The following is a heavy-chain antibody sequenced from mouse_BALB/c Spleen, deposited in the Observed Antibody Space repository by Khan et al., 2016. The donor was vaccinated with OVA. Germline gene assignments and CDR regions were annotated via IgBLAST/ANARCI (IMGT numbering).Heavy chain of an antibody. J-gene: IGHJ2*01. V-gene: IGHV1S136*01. Sequence: VQLQQPGPELVKPGASVKMSCEASGYTFTSYVIHWVKQKPGQGLEWIGYIYPFNDDTKYNEKFKGKATLTSATSSSTAYMELRSLTSEDSAVYYCAKNYRYDVYFDYWGQGTTLTVSS. D-gene: IGHD2-14*01. CDR1: GYTFTSYV. CDR2: IYPFNDDT. CDR3: AKNYRYDVYFDY.